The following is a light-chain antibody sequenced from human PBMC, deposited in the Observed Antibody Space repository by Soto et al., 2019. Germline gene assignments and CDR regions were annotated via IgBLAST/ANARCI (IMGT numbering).Light chain of an antibody. CDR3: SSYTGSSTSVV. CDR2: DVS. J-gene: IGLJ2*01. V-gene: IGLV2-14*01. Sequence: QSALTQPASVSGSPGQSITISCTGTSSDVGGYNYVSWYQQHPGKAPKLMIYDVSNRPSGVSNRFSGSKSGNTASLTISGLQAEDEADDYCSSYTGSSTSVVFGGGTKVTV. CDR1: SSDVGGYNY.